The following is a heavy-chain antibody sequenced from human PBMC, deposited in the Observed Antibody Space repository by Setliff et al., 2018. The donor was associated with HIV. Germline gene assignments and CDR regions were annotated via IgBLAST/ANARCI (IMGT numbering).Heavy chain of an antibody. CDR3: ARDSRYFEMDWWFDP. CDR2: IYYDGRSH. Sequence: GGSLRLSCVASGITFSMYGMFWVRQAPGKGLEWVSFIYYDGRSHYHADSVMGRFTTSRDNSKDTLYLQMNSLRPEDTAVYYCARDSRYFEMDWWFDPWGQGTLVTVSS. CDR1: GITFSMYG. V-gene: IGHV3-33*07. D-gene: IGHD3-9*01. J-gene: IGHJ5*02.